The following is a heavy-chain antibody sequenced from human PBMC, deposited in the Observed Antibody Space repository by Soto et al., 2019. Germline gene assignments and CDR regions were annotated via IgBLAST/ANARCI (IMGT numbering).Heavy chain of an antibody. CDR3: ARAPEFDYYYYGMDV. J-gene: IGHJ6*02. V-gene: IGHV6-1*01. CDR1: GDGISSNTAA. Sequence: SQTLSHTCAISGDGISSNTAAWNWIRQSPSRGLEWLGRTYYRSKWYNDYAVSVKSRITINPDTSKNQFSLQLNSVTPEDTAVYYCARAPEFDYYYYGMDVWGQGTTDTAP. CDR2: TYYRSKWYN. D-gene: IGHD3-10*01.